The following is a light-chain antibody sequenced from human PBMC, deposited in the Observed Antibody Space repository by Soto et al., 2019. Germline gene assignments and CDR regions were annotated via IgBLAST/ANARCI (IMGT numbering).Light chain of an antibody. CDR3: CSYAGTYSYV. Sequence: HSVLTQPRSVSGSPGQSVTISCTGTSSDVGAYNYVSWYQQHSGKAPKFMIYDVSKRPSGVPDRFSGSKSGNTASLTISGLQAEDEADYYCCSYAGTYSYVFGTGTRSPS. CDR2: DVS. CDR1: SSDVGAYNY. V-gene: IGLV2-11*01. J-gene: IGLJ1*01.